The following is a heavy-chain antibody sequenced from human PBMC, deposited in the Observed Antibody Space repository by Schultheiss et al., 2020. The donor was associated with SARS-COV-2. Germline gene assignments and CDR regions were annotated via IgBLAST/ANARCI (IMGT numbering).Heavy chain of an antibody. CDR1: GGSISSGGYY. CDR3: ARDTNAYYDFWSGKYSGMDV. CDR2: RSYSGIS. Sequence: SETLSLTCTVSGGSISSGGYYWNWIRQPPGKGLEWIGYRSYSGISKYNPSLGSRVTILLDTSKNQISLKLRSVTAADTAVYYCARDTNAYYDFWSGKYSGMDVWGRGTTVTVSS. J-gene: IGHJ6*02. V-gene: IGHV4-61*08. D-gene: IGHD3-3*01.